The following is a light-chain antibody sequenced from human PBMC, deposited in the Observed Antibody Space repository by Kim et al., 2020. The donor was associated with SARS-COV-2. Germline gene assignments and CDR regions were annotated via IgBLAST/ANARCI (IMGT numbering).Light chain of an antibody. CDR1: SGHGSYA. CDR2: VNSDGSH. V-gene: IGLV4-69*02. CDR3: QTWGTGNWV. Sequence: QPVLTQSPSASASLGASVKLTCTLSSGHGSYAIAWHQQQPEKGPRYLMQVNSDGSHSEGDGIPDRFSGSSSGAARYLTISSLQSEDEADYYCQTWGTGNWVFGGGTQLTVL. J-gene: IGLJ3*02.